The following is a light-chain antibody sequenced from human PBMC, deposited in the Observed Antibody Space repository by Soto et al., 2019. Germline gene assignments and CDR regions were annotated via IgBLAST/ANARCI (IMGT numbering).Light chain of an antibody. CDR2: DTS. CDR3: QQRSNWL. V-gene: IGKV3D-20*02. Sequence: ETVLTQSPGTLSLSPVERATVSCRASQSVGGSSLAWYQQRPGQAPRLLIYDTSKRATGIPARFSGSGSGTDFTLTISSLEPEDFAVCYCQQRSNWLFGPGTKVDI. J-gene: IGKJ3*01. CDR1: QSVGGSS.